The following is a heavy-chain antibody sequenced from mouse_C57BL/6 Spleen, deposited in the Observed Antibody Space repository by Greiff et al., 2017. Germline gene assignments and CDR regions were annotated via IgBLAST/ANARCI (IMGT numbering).Heavy chain of an antibody. CDR3: ARGSTVVGEDWYFDV. CDR1: GYTFTSYW. V-gene: IGHV1-52*01. CDR2: IDPSDSET. D-gene: IGHD1-1*01. Sequence: QVQLKQPGAELVRPGSSVKLSCKASGYTFTSYWMHWVKQRPIQGLEWIGNIDPSDSETHYNQKFKDKATLTVDNSSSTAYMQLSSLTSEDSAVYYCARGSTVVGEDWYFDVWGTGTTVTVSS. J-gene: IGHJ1*03.